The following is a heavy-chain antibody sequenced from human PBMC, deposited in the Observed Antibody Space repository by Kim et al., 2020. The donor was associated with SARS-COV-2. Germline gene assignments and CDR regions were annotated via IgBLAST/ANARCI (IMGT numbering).Heavy chain of an antibody. V-gene: IGHV6-1*01. J-gene: IGHJ5*02. CDR2: TYYRSKWYN. CDR1: GDSVSSNSAA. D-gene: IGHD1-1*01. Sequence: SQTLSLTCAISGDSVSSNSAAWNWIRQSLSRGLEWLGRTYYRSKWYNDYAVSVKSRITINPDTSKNQFSLQLNSVTPEDTAVYYCAREGTWNSGWFDPWGQGTLVTVSS. CDR3: AREGTWNSGWFDP.